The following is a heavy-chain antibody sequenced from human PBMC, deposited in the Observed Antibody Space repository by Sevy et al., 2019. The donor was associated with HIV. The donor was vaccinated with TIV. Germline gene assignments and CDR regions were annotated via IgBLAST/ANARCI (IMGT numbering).Heavy chain of an antibody. CDR2: FKSKTDGGTI. CDR1: GFTFSTAW. J-gene: IGHJ6*02. V-gene: IGHV3-15*01. Sequence: GESLKISCVASGFTFSTAWMSWVRQAPGKGLEWVGRFKSKTDGGTIDYAAPVKDRFTISRDDSKNTLYLQMNSLKSEDTSVYYCTTTVPHTITYYYYAMDVWGQGTTVTVSS. CDR3: TTTVPHTITYYYYAMDV. D-gene: IGHD3-10*01.